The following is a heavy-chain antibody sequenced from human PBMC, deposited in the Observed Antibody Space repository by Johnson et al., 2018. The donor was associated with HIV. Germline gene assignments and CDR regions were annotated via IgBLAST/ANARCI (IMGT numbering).Heavy chain of an antibody. CDR3: ASSYSESDAFDI. Sequence: QVQLVESGGGLVQPGGSLRLSCAASGFTFSSYAMSWVRQAPGKGLEWVAVISYDGSNKYYADSVKGRFTISRDNSKNTLYLQMNSLRVEDTAVYYCASSYSESDAFDIWGQGTMVTVSS. D-gene: IGHD3-10*01. J-gene: IGHJ3*02. CDR1: GFTFSSYA. CDR2: ISYDGSNK. V-gene: IGHV3-30*14.